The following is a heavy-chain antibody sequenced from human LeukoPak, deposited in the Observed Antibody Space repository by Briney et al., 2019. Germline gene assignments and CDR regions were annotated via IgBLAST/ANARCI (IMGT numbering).Heavy chain of an antibody. CDR3: ARGGGQYYYMDV. Sequence: SETLSLTCAVYGGSFSGYYWSWIRQPPGKGLEWIGEINHSRSTNYNPSLKSRVTISVDTSKNQFSLKLSSVTAADTAVYYCARGGGQYYYMDVWGKGTTVTVSS. CDR1: GGSFSGYY. CDR2: INHSRST. V-gene: IGHV4-34*01. J-gene: IGHJ6*03.